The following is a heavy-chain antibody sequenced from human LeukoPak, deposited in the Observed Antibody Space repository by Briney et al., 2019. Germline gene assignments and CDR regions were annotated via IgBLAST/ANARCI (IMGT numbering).Heavy chain of an antibody. CDR2: INPNSGGA. V-gene: IGHV1-2*02. J-gene: IGHJ4*02. CDR3: ASVRDPTTVTTYSPYDY. D-gene: IGHD4-17*01. CDR1: GYTFTDYC. Sequence: ASVKVSCKASGYTFTDYCMHWVRQAPGQGLEWMGWINPNSGGANYAQKFQGRVTMTRDTSISTACMELSRLRSDDTAVYYCASVRDPTTVTTYSPYDYWGQGTLVTVSS.